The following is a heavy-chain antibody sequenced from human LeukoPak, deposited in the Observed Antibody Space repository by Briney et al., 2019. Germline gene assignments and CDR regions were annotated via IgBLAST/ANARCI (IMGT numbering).Heavy chain of an antibody. V-gene: IGHV3-49*04. J-gene: IGHJ6*03. CDR1: GFTFGDYA. CDR2: IRSKAYGGTI. Sequence: GGSLRLPCICSGFTFGDYAMSWVRLAPGKGLEWVSSIRSKAYGGTIEYAASVRGRFTISRDDSKSIAYLQMNSLKTEDTAVYYCSGDYHGFRSDMDVWGKGATVTVSS. CDR3: SGDYHGFRSDMDV. D-gene: IGHD3-16*02.